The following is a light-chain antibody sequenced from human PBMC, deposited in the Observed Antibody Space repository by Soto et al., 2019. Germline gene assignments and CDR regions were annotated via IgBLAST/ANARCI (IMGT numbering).Light chain of an antibody. CDR2: AAS. Sequence: IQMTQSLSSLPASIGDSVTITCRASQTINYHLNWYQQKPGKAPKLLIYAASSLQSGVPPRFSGSGSGTDFTLTISSLQPEDFATYYCQQSYSTTRPFGQGTKLQIK. J-gene: IGKJ2*01. V-gene: IGKV1-39*01. CDR3: QQSYSTTRP. CDR1: QTINYH.